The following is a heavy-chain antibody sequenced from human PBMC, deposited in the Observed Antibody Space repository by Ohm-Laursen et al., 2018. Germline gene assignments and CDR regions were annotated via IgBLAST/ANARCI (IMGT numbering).Heavy chain of an antibody. D-gene: IGHD5/OR15-5a*01. Sequence: SLRLSCTASEFTFSIYGMSWVRQAPGKGLEWVSYITSTTGITYYADSVRGRFSISRDNAKNSVSLQLNSLRVEDTAVYYCVRGYTVPDYWGQGTLVTVSS. CDR3: VRGYTVPDY. CDR1: EFTFSIYG. CDR2: ITSTTGIT. V-gene: IGHV3-48*01. J-gene: IGHJ4*02.